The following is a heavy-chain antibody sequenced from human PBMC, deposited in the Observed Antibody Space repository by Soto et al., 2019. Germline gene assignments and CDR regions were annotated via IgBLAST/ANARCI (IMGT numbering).Heavy chain of an antibody. CDR3: ASDSHAVDLGY. CDR2: ISRGGSVI. Sequence: KPGGSLRLSCAASGFSFSDSYMSWIRQAPGKGLEWVSYISRGGSVIYYADSVKGRFTISRDDAKNSLYLQMNSLRAEDTAIYYCASDSHAVDLGYWGQGTMVTVYS. CDR1: GFSFSDSY. V-gene: IGHV3-11*01. J-gene: IGHJ4*02. D-gene: IGHD3-10*01.